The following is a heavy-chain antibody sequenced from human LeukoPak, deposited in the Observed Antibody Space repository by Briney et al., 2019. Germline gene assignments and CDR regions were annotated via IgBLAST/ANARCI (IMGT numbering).Heavy chain of an antibody. Sequence: ASVKVSCKASGYTFTVYYMHWVREAPGQGLEWMGWINPNSGGTNYAQKFQGRVTMTRDTSISTAYMELSRLRSDDTAVYYCATQREYYYDSSGPYYFDYWGQGTLVTVSS. CDR3: ATQREYYYDSSGPYYFDY. J-gene: IGHJ4*02. CDR2: INPNSGGT. D-gene: IGHD3-22*01. V-gene: IGHV1-2*02. CDR1: GYTFTVYY.